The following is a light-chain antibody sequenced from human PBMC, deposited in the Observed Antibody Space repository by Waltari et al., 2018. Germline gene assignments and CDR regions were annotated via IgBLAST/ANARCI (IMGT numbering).Light chain of an antibody. Sequence: EIVLTQSPGTLYLSPGERATLSCRASQSVSSSYLAWYQQKRGQAPRLLIDGATRRATGIPDRFSGSGSGTDFTLTISRLEPEDFAVYYCQQYGTSPFTFGPGTKVDIK. CDR2: GAT. CDR1: QSVSSSY. V-gene: IGKV3-20*01. CDR3: QQYGTSPFT. J-gene: IGKJ3*01.